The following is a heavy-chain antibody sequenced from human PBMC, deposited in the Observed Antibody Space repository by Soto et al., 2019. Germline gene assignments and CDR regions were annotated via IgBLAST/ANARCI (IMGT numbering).Heavy chain of an antibody. V-gene: IGHV3-7*05. D-gene: IGHD6-6*01. CDR2: IKQDESEK. J-gene: IGHJ4*02. Sequence: GGSLRLSCAVSGFTFSRYFMSWVRQAPGKGLEWVANIKQDESEKYYIDSVKGRFTISGDNAKNSLYLQMSSLRAEDTAVYYCASGATATRLWNWGQGVLVTVSS. CDR3: ASGATATRLWN. CDR1: GFTFSRYF.